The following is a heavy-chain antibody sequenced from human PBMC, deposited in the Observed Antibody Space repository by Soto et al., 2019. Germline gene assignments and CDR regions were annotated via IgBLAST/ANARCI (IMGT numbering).Heavy chain of an antibody. D-gene: IGHD2-15*01. CDR2: ISGNGVST. V-gene: IGHV3-23*01. J-gene: IGHJ4*02. Sequence: EVQLLESGGGLVQPGGSLRLSCAASGFTFSSNAMNWVRQAPGKGLEWVSGISGNGVSTYYADSVKGRFTTSRDNSKNTLYLQMNSLRAEDTAVYYCAKVKGCSGGSCYVLDYWGQGTLVTVSS. CDR1: GFTFSSNA. CDR3: AKVKGCSGGSCYVLDY.